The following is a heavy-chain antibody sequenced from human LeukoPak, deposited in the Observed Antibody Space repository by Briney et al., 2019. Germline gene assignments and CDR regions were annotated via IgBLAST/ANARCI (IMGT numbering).Heavy chain of an antibody. Sequence: GGSLRLSCAASGFTFSSYGMHWVRQAPGKGLEWVAVISYDGSNKYYADSVKGRFTISRDNSKNTLYLQMNSLRAEDTAVFYCAKDSGRRYFDWLFDYWGQGTPVTVSS. CDR1: GFTFSSYG. V-gene: IGHV3-30*18. CDR2: ISYDGSNK. CDR3: AKDSGRRYFDWLFDY. D-gene: IGHD3-9*01. J-gene: IGHJ4*02.